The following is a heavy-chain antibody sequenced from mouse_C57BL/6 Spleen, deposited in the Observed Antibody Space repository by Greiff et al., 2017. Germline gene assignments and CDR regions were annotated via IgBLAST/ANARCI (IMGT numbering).Heavy chain of an antibody. J-gene: IGHJ4*01. V-gene: IGHV14-4*01. CDR1: GFNIKDDY. CDR3: TTGEMDY. Sequence: EVKVEESGAELVRPGASVKLSCTASGFNIKDDYMHWVKQRPEQGLEWIGWIDPENGDTEYASKFQGKATITADTSSNTAYLQLSSLTSEDTAVYYCTTGEMDYWGQGTSVTVSS. CDR2: IDPENGDT.